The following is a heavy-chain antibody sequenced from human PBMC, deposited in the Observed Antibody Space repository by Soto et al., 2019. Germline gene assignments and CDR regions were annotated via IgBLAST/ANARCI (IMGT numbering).Heavy chain of an antibody. D-gene: IGHD3-9*01. V-gene: IGHV4-59*08. J-gene: IGHJ5*02. CDR1: GGSVRDNT. CDR3: ARQGNILTSYYDIWFGP. Sequence: SLTCTVTGGSVRDNTWSWIRQPPGKGLEYIGYIHYTGSTNSNPSLKSRVTISVDTSRNQFSLKLSSVTAADTAVYYCARQGNILTSYYDIWFGPWGPGTLVTVSS. CDR2: IHYTGST.